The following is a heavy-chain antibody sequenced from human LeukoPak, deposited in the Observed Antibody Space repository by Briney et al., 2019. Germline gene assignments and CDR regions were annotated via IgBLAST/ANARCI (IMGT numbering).Heavy chain of an antibody. CDR2: ISGSGGST. J-gene: IGHJ6*02. CDR1: GFTFSSYA. CDR3: ARVPESDDSYYYGMDV. V-gene: IGHV3-23*01. Sequence: GGSLRLSCAASGFTFSSYAMSWVRQAPGKGLEWVSAISGSGGSTYYADSVKGRFTISRDNSKNTLYLQMNSLRAEDTAVYYCARVPESDDSYYYGMDVWGQGTLVTVSS.